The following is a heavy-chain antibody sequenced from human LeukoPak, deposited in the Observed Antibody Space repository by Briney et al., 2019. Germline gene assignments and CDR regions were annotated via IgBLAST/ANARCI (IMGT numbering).Heavy chain of an antibody. J-gene: IGHJ4*02. V-gene: IGHV1-69*01. CDR3: ARGSPKSYYYDSSGYYLDY. D-gene: IGHD3-22*01. CDR2: IIXIFGTA. Sequence: TXXXXAIXXXRQAPGQGLEWMXXIIXIFGTANYAQKFQGRVTITADESTSTAYMELSSLRSEDTAVYYCARGSPKSYYYDSSGYYLDYWGQGTLVTVSS. CDR1: TXXXXA.